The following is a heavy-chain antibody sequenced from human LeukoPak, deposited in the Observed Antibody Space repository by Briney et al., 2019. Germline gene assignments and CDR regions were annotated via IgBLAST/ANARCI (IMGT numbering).Heavy chain of an antibody. CDR2: IYTSGST. CDR3: ARGVVGATTWGWNWFDP. Sequence: SETLSLTCTDSGGSISSYYWNWIRQPPGKGLEWIGYIYTSGSTNYNPSLKSRVTISVDTSKNQFSLKLSSVTAADTAVYYCARGVVGATTWGWNWFDPWGQGTLVTVSS. CDR1: GGSISSYY. D-gene: IGHD1-26*01. V-gene: IGHV4-4*09. J-gene: IGHJ5*02.